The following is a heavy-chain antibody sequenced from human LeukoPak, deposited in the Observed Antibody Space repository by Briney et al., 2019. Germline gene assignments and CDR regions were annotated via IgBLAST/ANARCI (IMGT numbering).Heavy chain of an antibody. CDR2: IKSKTDGGTT. D-gene: IGHD3-10*01. J-gene: IGHJ6*02. Sequence: GGSLRLSCAASGFTFSNAWMSWVRQAPGKGLEWVGRIKSKTDGGTTDYAAPVKGRFTISSDDSKNTLYLQMNSLKTEDTAVYYCTTEDLYGSGSYLDYGMDVWGQGTTVTVSS. CDR3: TTEDLYGSGSYLDYGMDV. CDR1: GFTFSNAW. V-gene: IGHV3-15*01.